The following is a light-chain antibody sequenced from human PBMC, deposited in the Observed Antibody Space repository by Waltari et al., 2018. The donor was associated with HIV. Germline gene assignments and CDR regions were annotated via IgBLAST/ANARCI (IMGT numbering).Light chain of an antibody. CDR2: DAS. CDR1: QTVRSY. CDR3: QQRSNWLWT. Sequence: EIVLTQSPATLSLSPGERPPLSCRASQTVRSYLAWYQQKPGQAPRLLIYDASIRATGIPVRFSGSGSGTDFTLTISSLEPEDFAVYYCQQRSNWLWTFGQGTKVEIK. J-gene: IGKJ1*01. V-gene: IGKV3-11*01.